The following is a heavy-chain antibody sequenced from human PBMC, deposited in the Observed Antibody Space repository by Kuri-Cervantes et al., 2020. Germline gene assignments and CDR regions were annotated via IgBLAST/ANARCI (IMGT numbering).Heavy chain of an antibody. CDR2: ISYDGSNK. J-gene: IGHJ4*02. D-gene: IGHD5-24*01. Sequence: GESLKISCAASGFTFSSYGMHWVRQAPGKGLEWVAVISYDGSNKYYADSVKGRFTISRDNSKNTLYLQMNSLRAEDTAVYYCARADHRDGYNLGYWGQGTLVTVSS. CDR1: GFTFSSYG. V-gene: IGHV3-30*03. CDR3: ARADHRDGYNLGY.